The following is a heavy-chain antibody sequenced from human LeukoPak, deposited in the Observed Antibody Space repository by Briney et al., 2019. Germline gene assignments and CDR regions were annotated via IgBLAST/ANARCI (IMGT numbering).Heavy chain of an antibody. Sequence: SETLSLTCTVSGGSISSYYWSWIRQPAGKGLEWIGRIYTSGSTNYNPSLKNRVTMSVDTSKNQFSLKLSSVTAADTAVYYCASLAYCGGDCYSNDAFDIWGQGTMVTVSS. CDR2: IYTSGST. V-gene: IGHV4-4*07. CDR1: GGSISSYY. CDR3: ASLAYCGGDCYSNDAFDI. J-gene: IGHJ3*02. D-gene: IGHD2-21*02.